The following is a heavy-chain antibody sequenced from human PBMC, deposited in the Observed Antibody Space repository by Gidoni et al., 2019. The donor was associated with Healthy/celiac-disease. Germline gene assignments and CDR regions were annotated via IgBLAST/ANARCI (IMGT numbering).Heavy chain of an antibody. D-gene: IGHD3-16*01. CDR2: IKSKTDGGTT. Sequence: EVQLVESGGGLVKPGGSLRLSCAASGFTFSTAWMSWVRQAPGKGLEWVGRIKSKTDGGTTDYAAPVKGRFTISRDDSKNTLYLQMNSLKTEDTAVYYCTTEFGYGYVRGGFDPWGQGTLVTVSS. CDR1: GFTFSTAW. V-gene: IGHV3-15*01. J-gene: IGHJ5*02. CDR3: TTEFGYGYVRGGFDP.